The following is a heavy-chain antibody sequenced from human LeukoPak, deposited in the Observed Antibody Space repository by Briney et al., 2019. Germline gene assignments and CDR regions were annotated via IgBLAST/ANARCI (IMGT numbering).Heavy chain of an antibody. CDR3: ARDFLTYYDFWSGYPDIDY. D-gene: IGHD3-3*01. V-gene: IGHV1-18*01. CDR1: GYTFTSYG. CDR2: ISAYNGNT. J-gene: IGHJ4*02. Sequence: ASVKVSCKASGYTFTSYGISWVRQAPGQGLEWMGWISAYNGNTNYAQKLQGRVTMTRDTSISTAYMELSRLRSDDTAVYYCARDFLTYYDFWSGYPDIDYWGQGTLVTVSS.